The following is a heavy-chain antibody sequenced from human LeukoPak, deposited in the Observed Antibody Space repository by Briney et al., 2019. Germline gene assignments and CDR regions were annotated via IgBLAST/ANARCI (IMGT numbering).Heavy chain of an antibody. CDR1: GYSISSGYY. Sequence: SETLSLTCAVSGYSISSGYYWGWIRQPPGKGLEWIGSIYHSGSTNYNPSLKSRVTISVDTSKNQFSLNLSSVTAADTAVYYCARERSSDGAWFDPWGQGTLVTVSS. J-gene: IGHJ5*02. D-gene: IGHD6-19*01. CDR3: ARERSSDGAWFDP. V-gene: IGHV4-38-2*02. CDR2: IYHSGST.